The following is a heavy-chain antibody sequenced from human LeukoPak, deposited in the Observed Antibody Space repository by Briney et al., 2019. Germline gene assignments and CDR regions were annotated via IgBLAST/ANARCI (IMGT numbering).Heavy chain of an antibody. CDR3: ARATYYDILTGLYYYYGMDV. J-gene: IGHJ6*02. V-gene: IGHV4-59*01. D-gene: IGHD3-9*01. CDR2: IYYRGST. Sequence: PSETLSLTCAVYGGSFSGYYWSWIRQPPGKGLEWIGYIYYRGSTNYNPSLKSRVTISVDTSKNQFSLKLSSVTAADTAVYYCARATYYDILTGLYYYYGMDVWGQGTTVTVSS. CDR1: GGSFSGYY.